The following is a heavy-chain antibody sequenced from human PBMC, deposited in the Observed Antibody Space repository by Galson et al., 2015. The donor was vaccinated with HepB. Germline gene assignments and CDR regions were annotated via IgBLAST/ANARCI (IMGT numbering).Heavy chain of an antibody. CDR1: GFTFSSYA. J-gene: IGHJ2*01. CDR2: ISSSGGST. Sequence: SLRLSCAASGFTFSSYAMSWVRQAPVKGLEWVSAISSSGGSTYYADSVKGRFTISRDNSKNTLYLQMNSLRAEDTAVYYCAKTRLWYFDLWGRGTLVTVSS. V-gene: IGHV3-23*01. CDR3: AKTRLWYFDL.